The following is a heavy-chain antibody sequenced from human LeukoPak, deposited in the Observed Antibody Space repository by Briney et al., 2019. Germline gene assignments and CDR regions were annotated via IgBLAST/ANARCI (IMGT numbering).Heavy chain of an antibody. V-gene: IGHV3-30-3*01. CDR1: GFTFSSYA. J-gene: IGHJ4*02. D-gene: IGHD6-13*01. CDR2: ISYDGSNK. CDR3: ASRALNGRTIHRIWRSSWYYDY. Sequence: GGSLRLSCAASGFTFSSYAMHWVRQAPGKGLEWVAVISYDGSNKYYADSVKGRFTISRDNSKNTLYLQMTSLKTEDTAVYYCASRALNGRTIHRIWRSSWYYDYWGQGTLVTVSS.